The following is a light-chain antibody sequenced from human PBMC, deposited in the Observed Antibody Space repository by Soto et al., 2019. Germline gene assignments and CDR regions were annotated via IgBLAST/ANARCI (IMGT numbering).Light chain of an antibody. J-gene: IGKJ4*01. CDR1: QSISSW. CDR3: QQYNSYPLT. V-gene: IGKV1-5*03. Sequence: DIQMTQSPSTLSASLGDRVTITCLASQSISSWLAWYQQKPGKAPKLLIYKASSLESGVPSRFSGSGSGTEFTLTISSLQPDDFATYYCQQYNSYPLTFGGGTKVEIK. CDR2: KAS.